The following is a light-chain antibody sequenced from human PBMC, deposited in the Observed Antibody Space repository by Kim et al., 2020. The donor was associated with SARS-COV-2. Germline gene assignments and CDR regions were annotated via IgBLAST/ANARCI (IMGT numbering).Light chain of an antibody. CDR3: QQAASFPLS. V-gene: IGKV1-12*01. CDR1: QGITSW. CDR2: AAS. J-gene: IGKJ4*01. Sequence: ASVGDRVTSTWRANQGITSWLAWYQQQPGKAPKLLIHAASSLQSGVPSRFSGSGSGTDFTLTISSLQPEDFATYYCQQAASFPLSFGGGTKVDIK.